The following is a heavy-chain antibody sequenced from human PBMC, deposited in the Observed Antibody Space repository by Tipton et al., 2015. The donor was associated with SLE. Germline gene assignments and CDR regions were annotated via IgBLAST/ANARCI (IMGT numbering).Heavy chain of an antibody. Sequence: TLSLTCTVSGGSISSGGYYWSWIRQHPGKGLEWIGYIYYSGSTYYNPSLKSRVTISVDTSKNQFSLKLSSVTAADTAVYYCARKGMTNRNYAFDIWGQGTMVTVSS. CDR2: IYYSGST. CDR3: ARKGMTNRNYAFDI. J-gene: IGHJ3*02. D-gene: IGHD1-14*01. V-gene: IGHV4-31*03. CDR1: GGSISSGGYY.